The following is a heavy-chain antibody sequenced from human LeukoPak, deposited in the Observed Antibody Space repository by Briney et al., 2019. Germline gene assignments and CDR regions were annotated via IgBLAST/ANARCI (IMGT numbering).Heavy chain of an antibody. CDR2: INPSGGST. D-gene: IGHD6-6*01. J-gene: IGHJ4*02. CDR1: GYTFTGYY. CDR3: AGGTARTLGTDY. Sequence: ASVKVSCKASGYTFTGYYMHWVRQAPGQGLEWMGIINPSGGSTSYAQKFQGRVTMTRDTSTSTVYMELSSLRSEDTAVYYCAGGTARTLGTDYWGQGTLVTVSS. V-gene: IGHV1-46*01.